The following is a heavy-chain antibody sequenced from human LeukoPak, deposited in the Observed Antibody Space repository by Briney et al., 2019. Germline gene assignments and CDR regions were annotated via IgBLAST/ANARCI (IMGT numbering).Heavy chain of an antibody. CDR2: IIPIFGTA. J-gene: IGHJ1*01. CDR1: GGTFSSYA. Sequence: ASVKVSCKASGGTFSSYAISWVRQAPGQGLEWMGGIIPIFGTANYAQKFRGRVTVTADKSTSTAYMELSSLRSEDTAVYYCARTHDREKAVRYFQHWGQGTLVTVSS. V-gene: IGHV1-69*06. CDR3: ARTHDREKAVRYFQH.